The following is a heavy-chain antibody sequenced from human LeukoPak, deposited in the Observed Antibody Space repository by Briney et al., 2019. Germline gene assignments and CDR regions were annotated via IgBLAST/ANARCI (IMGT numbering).Heavy chain of an antibody. V-gene: IGHV3-20*04. Sequence: GGSLRLSCAASGFTFDDYGMSWVRQAPGKGLEWVSGINWNGGSTGYADSVKGRFTISRDNSMNTLYLQMNSLTAEDTAIYYCAKATGTLGNWGQGTLVTVSS. D-gene: IGHD1-1*01. CDR1: GFTFDDYG. CDR2: INWNGGST. J-gene: IGHJ4*02. CDR3: AKATGTLGN.